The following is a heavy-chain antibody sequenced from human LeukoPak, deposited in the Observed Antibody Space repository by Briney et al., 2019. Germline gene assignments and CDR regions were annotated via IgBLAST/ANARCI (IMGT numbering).Heavy chain of an antibody. J-gene: IGHJ4*02. CDR3: ARRGSGWYFDY. CDR1: GDSISSSNW. V-gene: IGHV4-4*02. CDR2: THHSGST. Sequence: SGTLSLTCAVSGDSISSSNWWNWVRQPPGKGLEWVGETHHSGSTHYNPSLKSGVTISVDKSKNQFSLKLNSVTAADTAVYYCARRGSGWYFDYWAREPWSPSPQ. D-gene: IGHD6-19*01.